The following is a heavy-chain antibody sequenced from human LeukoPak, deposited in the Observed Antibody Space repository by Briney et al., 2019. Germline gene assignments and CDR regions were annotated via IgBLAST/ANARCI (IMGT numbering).Heavy chain of an antibody. V-gene: IGHV6-1*01. CDR1: GDSVSSNSAA. J-gene: IGHJ6*02. Sequence: SQTLSLTCAISGDSVSSNSAAWNWIRQSPSRGLEWLGRTYYRSKWYNDYAVSVKSRITINPDTSKNQFSLQLNSVTAADTAVYYCARLSGSGSMVSGYYYGMDVWGQGTTVTVSS. CDR2: TYYRSKWYN. CDR3: ARLSGSGSMVSGYYYGMDV. D-gene: IGHD3-10*01.